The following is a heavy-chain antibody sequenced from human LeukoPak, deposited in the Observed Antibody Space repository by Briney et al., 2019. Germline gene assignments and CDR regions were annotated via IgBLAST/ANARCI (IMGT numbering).Heavy chain of an antibody. Sequence: ASVKVSCKVSGYTLTELSMHWVRQAPGKGLEWMGGFDPEDGETIYAQKFQGRVTMTEDTSTDTAYMELSSLRSEDTAVYYCATEARNWNYVLAFDYWGQGTLVTVSS. CDR3: ATEARNWNYVLAFDY. CDR1: GYTLTELS. CDR2: FDPEDGET. V-gene: IGHV1-24*01. D-gene: IGHD1-7*01. J-gene: IGHJ4*02.